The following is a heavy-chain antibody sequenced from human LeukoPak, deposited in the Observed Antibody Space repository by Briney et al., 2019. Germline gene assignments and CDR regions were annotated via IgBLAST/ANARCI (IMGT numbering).Heavy chain of an antibody. D-gene: IGHD3-22*01. V-gene: IGHV4-59*08. CDR3: ARHHSSAYPFDY. Sequence: SETLSLTCTVSGDSISGYYWSWIRQPPGKGLEWIGYVSNSGTTNYRPSLRGRVTVSLDTSQNHVSLKLTSMTAADTGLYYCARHHSSAYPFDYWGQGTLVTVSS. J-gene: IGHJ4*02. CDR2: VSNSGTT. CDR1: GDSISGYY.